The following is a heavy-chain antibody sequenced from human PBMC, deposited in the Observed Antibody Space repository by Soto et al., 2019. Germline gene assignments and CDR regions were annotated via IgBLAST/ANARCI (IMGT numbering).Heavy chain of an antibody. CDR1: GFTFSTYW. J-gene: IGHJ3*02. CDR2: IHNDGSSA. Sequence: EVQLVEAGGGLVQPGGSLRLSCAASGFTFSTYWMHWVRQVPGEGLVWVSRIHNDGSSASYADSVKGRFTISRDNARNTVYLQMSSLRGEDTAVYYCIRDYGEAGSTAAFDIWGQGAMVIVSS. V-gene: IGHV3-74*01. D-gene: IGHD4-17*01. CDR3: IRDYGEAGSTAAFDI.